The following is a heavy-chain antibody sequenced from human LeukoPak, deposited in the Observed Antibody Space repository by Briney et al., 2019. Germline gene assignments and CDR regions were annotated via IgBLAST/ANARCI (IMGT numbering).Heavy chain of an antibody. V-gene: IGHV3-7*01. J-gene: IGHJ6*03. CDR2: IKQDGSEK. D-gene: IGHD1-26*01. CDR3: ARDQTKWEPLRRRDYYYMDV. CDR1: GFTFNSYW. Sequence: GGSLRLSCAASGFTFNSYWMSWVRQAPGKGLGGVANIKQDGSEKYYVASVKGRFTISSDNAKNSLYLQMNSLRAEDTAVYYCARDQTKWEPLRRRDYYYMDVWGKGTTVTVSS.